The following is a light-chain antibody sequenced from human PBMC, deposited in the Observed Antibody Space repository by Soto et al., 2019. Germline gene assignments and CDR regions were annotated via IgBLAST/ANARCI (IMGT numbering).Light chain of an antibody. V-gene: IGKV3-20*01. CDR1: QSVSTN. Sequence: EIVLTQSPATLSVSPGESVTLSWRASQSVSTNLACYQQKPGQAPRLLIYDASSRATGIPDRFSGSGSGTDFTLTIRRLEPEDFAPYYCQQYGSSSPWTFGQGTKVDIK. CDR3: QQYGSSSPWT. CDR2: DAS. J-gene: IGKJ1*01.